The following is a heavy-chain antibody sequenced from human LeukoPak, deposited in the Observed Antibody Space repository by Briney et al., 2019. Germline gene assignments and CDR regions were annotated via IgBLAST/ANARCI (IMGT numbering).Heavy chain of an antibody. J-gene: IGHJ4*02. D-gene: IGHD3-22*01. CDR3: ARDPPYSDSSGYYYDY. CDR1: GFTFSHYA. V-gene: IGHV3-30*04. Sequence: PGGSLRLSCVASGFTFSHYAMHWVRQAPGKGLEWVAVMSYDGSNIYYADSVKGRFTISRDNSKNTLYLQMNSLRDEDTAVYYCARDPPYSDSSGYYYDYWGQGTLVTVSP. CDR2: MSYDGSNI.